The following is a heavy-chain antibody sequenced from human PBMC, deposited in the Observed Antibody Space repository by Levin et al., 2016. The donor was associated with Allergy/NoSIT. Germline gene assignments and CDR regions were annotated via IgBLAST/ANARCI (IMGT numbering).Heavy chain of an antibody. D-gene: IGHD3-22*01. CDR3: ARRRNTMIIRWSDVFDL. CDR2: IYWNDIK. V-gene: IGHV2-5*01. CDR1: GFSLSTSGVG. Sequence: SGPTLVKPTQTLTLTCTFSGFSLSTSGVGVGWIRQPPGKALEWLALIYWNDIKIYSPSLKSRLTITKDTSKNQVVLTMTNMDPMDTATYYCARRRNTMIIRWSDVFDLWGQGTMVTVSS. J-gene: IGHJ3*01.